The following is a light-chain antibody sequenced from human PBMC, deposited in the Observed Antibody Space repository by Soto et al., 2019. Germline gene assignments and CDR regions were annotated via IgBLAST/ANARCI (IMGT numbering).Light chain of an antibody. CDR2: DAS. V-gene: IGKV1-33*01. CDR3: QQYDNLPLT. Sequence: DIQMTQSPSSLSASVGDSVTISCQASQDIRNYLNWYQQKPGKAPKLLIFDASNLKTGVPSRFSGSGSGRAFTFTISSPQPEDIGTYYCQQYDNLPLTFGGGTKVEIK. J-gene: IGKJ4*01. CDR1: QDIRNY.